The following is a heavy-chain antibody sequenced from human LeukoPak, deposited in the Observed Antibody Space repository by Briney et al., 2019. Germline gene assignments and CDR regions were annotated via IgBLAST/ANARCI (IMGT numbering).Heavy chain of an antibody. CDR1: GCTFTSYG. CDR2: IIPIFGTA. V-gene: IGHV1-69*13. CDR3: ARERGIASLFDYFDY. J-gene: IGHJ4*02. D-gene: IGHD6-13*01. Sequence: SVKVSCKASGCTFTSYGISWVRQAPGQGLEWMGGIIPIFGTANYAQKFRGRVTITADESTSTAYMELSSLRSEDTAVYYCARERGIASLFDYFDYWGQGTLVTVSS.